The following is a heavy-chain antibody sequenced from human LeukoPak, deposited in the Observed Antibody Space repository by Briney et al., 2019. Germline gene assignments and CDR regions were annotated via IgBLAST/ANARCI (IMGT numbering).Heavy chain of an antibody. CDR2: IYYSGST. V-gene: IGHV4-39*01. D-gene: IGHD6-19*01. J-gene: IGHJ4*02. Sequence: SETLSLTCTVSGGSISSSSYYWGWIRQPPGKGLEWIGSIYYSGSTYYNPSLKSRVTISVDTSKNQFSLKLSSVTAADTAVYYCARLIAVAGLPDYWGQGTLVTVSS. CDR1: GGSISSSSYY. CDR3: ARLIAVAGLPDY.